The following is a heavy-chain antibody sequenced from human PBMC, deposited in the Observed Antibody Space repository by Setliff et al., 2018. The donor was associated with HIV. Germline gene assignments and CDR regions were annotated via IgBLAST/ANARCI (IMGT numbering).Heavy chain of an antibody. V-gene: IGHV1-8*02. D-gene: IGHD3-10*01. CDR1: GHTFSNSD. CDR3: ASGKGVGGVVITDGLDV. CDR2: MNPNSSVT. J-gene: IGHJ6*04. Sequence: RASVKVSCKPSGHTFSNSDIHWVRRATGQGLEWMGWMNPNSSVTGYALKFHDRVTMTRDTSISTAYLELRTLTSEDTAVYYCASGKGVGGVVITDGLDVWGKGTTVTVSS.